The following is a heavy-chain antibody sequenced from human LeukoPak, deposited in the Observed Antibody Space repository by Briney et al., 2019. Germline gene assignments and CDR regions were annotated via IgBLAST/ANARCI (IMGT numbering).Heavy chain of an antibody. V-gene: IGHV3-30*04. Sequence: GGSLRLSCAASGFTFSSYAMHWVRQAPGKGLEWVAVISYDGSNKYYADSVKGRFTISRDNSKNTLYLQMNSLRAEDTAVYYCAKDRIRGDYVVPYFDYWGQGTLVTVSS. CDR3: AKDRIRGDYVVPYFDY. D-gene: IGHD4-17*01. CDR2: ISYDGSNK. J-gene: IGHJ4*02. CDR1: GFTFSSYA.